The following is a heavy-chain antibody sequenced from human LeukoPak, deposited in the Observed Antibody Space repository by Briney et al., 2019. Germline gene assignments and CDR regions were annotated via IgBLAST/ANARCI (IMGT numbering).Heavy chain of an antibody. Sequence: GGSLRLSCAASGFTFNTYNMNWVRQAPGEGLEWVSSISSSSDYIYYADSVKGRFTISRDNSKNTLYLQMNSLRAEDTAVYYCAKDGSVGGGAVFDYWGQGTLVTVSS. D-gene: IGHD1-26*01. CDR3: AKDGSVGGGAVFDY. J-gene: IGHJ4*02. CDR1: GFTFNTYN. V-gene: IGHV3-21*04. CDR2: ISSSSDYI.